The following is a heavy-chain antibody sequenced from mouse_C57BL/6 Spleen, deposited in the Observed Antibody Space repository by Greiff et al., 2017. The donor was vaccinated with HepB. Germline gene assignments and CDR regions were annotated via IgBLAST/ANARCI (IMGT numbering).Heavy chain of an antibody. J-gene: IGHJ2*01. D-gene: IGHD1-1*01. CDR1: GYTFTSDR. Sequence: QVQLQQPGAERVKSGASVKLCCKASGYTFTSDRLQWVKQRPGQGLEWIGEIDPSDSYTNYNQKFKGKATLTVDTSSSTAYMQLSSLTSEDSAVYYCPRTGASRYRYCGDVTPLTISS. CDR2: IDPSDSYT. CDR3: PRTGASRYRY. V-gene: IGHV1-50*01.